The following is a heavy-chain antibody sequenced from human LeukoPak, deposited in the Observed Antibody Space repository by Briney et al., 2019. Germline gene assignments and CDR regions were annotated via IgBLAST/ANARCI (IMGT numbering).Heavy chain of an antibody. V-gene: IGHV3-23*01. CDR1: GFTFSSYA. CDR3: AKGIRLIDYFDY. CDR2: ISSSGGST. Sequence: GGSLRLSCAASGFTFSSYAMSWVRQAPGKGLEWVSAISSSGGSTYYADSVKGRFTTSRDNSKNTLYLQMNSLRAEDTAVYYCAKGIRLIDYFDYWGQGTLVTVSS. J-gene: IGHJ4*02. D-gene: IGHD3-16*01.